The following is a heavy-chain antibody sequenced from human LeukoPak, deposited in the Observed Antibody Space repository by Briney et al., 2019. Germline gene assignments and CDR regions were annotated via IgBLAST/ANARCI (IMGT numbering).Heavy chain of an antibody. D-gene: IGHD3-9*01. CDR2: IWYDGSNK. Sequence: GGSLRLSCAASGFTFSSYGMHWVRQAPGKGLEWVAVIWYDGSNKYYADSVKGRFTISRDNSKNTLYLQMNSLRAEDTAVYYCARSLRYFGYYFDYWDQGTLVTVSS. V-gene: IGHV3-33*01. CDR3: ARSLRYFGYYFDY. J-gene: IGHJ4*02. CDR1: GFTFSSYG.